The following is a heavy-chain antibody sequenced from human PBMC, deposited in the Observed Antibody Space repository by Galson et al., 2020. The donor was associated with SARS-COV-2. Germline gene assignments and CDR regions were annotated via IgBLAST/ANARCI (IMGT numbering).Heavy chain of an antibody. V-gene: IGHV4-39*01. D-gene: IGHD3-9*01. CDR1: GGSISSSSYY. CDR2: IYYSGST. Sequence: SETLSLTCTVSGGSISSSSYYWGWIRQPPGKGLEWIGSIYYSGSTYYNPSLKSRVTISLDTSKNQFSLKLSSVTAADTAVYYCARQGDILTGYQEDYYGMDVWGQGTTVTVSS. J-gene: IGHJ6*02. CDR3: ARQGDILTGYQEDYYGMDV.